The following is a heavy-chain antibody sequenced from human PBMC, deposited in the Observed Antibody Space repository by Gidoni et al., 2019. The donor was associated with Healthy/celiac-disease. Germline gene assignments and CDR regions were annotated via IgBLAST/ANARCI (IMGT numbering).Heavy chain of an antibody. J-gene: IGHJ3*01. V-gene: IGHV3-9*01. CDR3: AKDGAFDF. CDR2: ISWNSGSI. CDR1: GFTFDDYA. Sequence: EVPLVESGGGLVQPGKSLRLSCATSGFTFDDYAMHWVRQAPGKGREWVSGISWNSGSIGYADSVKCRFTISRNKAKNSLYLQMNSLRAEDTAFYYCAKDGAFDFWGQGTMVTVSS.